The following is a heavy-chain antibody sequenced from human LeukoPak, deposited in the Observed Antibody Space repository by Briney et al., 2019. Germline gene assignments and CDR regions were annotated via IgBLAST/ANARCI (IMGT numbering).Heavy chain of an antibody. CDR3: ARGLTYYYGSGSYRHFDY. Sequence: GASVKVSCKASGYTFTSYDINWVRQATGQGLEWMGWMNPNSGNTGYAQKFQGRVTMTRSTSISTAYMELSSLRSEDTAVYYCARGLTYYYGSGSYRHFDYWGQGTLVTVSS. D-gene: IGHD3-10*01. J-gene: IGHJ4*02. CDR2: MNPNSGNT. CDR1: GYTFTSYD. V-gene: IGHV1-8*01.